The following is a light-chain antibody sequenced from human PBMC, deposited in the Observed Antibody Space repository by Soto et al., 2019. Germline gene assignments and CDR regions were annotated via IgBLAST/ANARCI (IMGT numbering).Light chain of an antibody. CDR3: QQYDNWPPRWT. V-gene: IGKV3-15*01. J-gene: IGKJ1*01. CDR2: GAS. Sequence: EIVMTQSPATLSVSPGERATLSCGASQSVSSNLAWYQQKPGQAPRLLIYGASTRATGIPARFSGSGSGTEFTLTISSLQSEDFAVYYCQQYDNWPPRWTFGQGTKVEI. CDR1: QSVSSN.